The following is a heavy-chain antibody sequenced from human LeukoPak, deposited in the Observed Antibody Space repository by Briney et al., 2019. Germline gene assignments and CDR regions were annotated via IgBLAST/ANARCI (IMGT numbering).Heavy chain of an antibody. V-gene: IGHV3-21*01. CDR2: IRNSRSYI. CDR1: GFIFSSCS. Sequence: GGSLSLSCAASGFIFSSCSMNWARQAPGEGLEWVTSIRNSRSYIFYADSVKGRFTISRDNAKNSLYLQMNSLRAEDTAVYYCARGQVYSYGLFDYWGQGTMVTVSS. J-gene: IGHJ4*02. D-gene: IGHD5-18*01. CDR3: ARGQVYSYGLFDY.